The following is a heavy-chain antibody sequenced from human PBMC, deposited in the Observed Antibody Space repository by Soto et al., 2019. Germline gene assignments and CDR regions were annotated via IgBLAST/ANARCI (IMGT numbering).Heavy chain of an antibody. V-gene: IGHV1-69*01. J-gene: IGHJ6*02. CDR3: ARDQGIAAAGTGDYYGMDV. CDR1: GGTFSSYA. Sequence: QVQLVQSGAEVQKPGSSVKVSCKASGGTFSSYAISWVRQAPGQGLEWMGGIIPIFGTANYAQKFQGRVTITADESTSTAYMELSSLRSEDTAVYYCARDQGIAAAGTGDYYGMDVWGQGTTVTVSS. CDR2: IIPIFGTA. D-gene: IGHD6-13*01.